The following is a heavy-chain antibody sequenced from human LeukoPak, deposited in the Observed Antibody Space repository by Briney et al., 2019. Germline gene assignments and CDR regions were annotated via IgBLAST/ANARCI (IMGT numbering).Heavy chain of an antibody. J-gene: IGHJ4*02. V-gene: IGHV3-7*01. CDR3: ARGYSYDDY. CDR1: GFSVTTHF. Sequence: GGSLRLSCAASGFSVTTHFMSWVRQAPGKGLEWVANIKQDGSEKYYVDSVKGRFTISRDNARNSLYLQMNSLRAEDTAVYYCARGYSYDDYWGQGTLVTVSS. D-gene: IGHD5-18*01. CDR2: IKQDGSEK.